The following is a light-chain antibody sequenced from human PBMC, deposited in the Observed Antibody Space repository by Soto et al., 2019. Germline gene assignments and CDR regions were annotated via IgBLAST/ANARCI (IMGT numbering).Light chain of an antibody. Sequence: DIPMTQSPSSLSVSIGDRVTITCQASQDISNFLNWFQQKPGQAPKLLIYDGSKLETGVPSRFSGSGSGIHFTFTISSLQPEDIATYYCQQYDNLPLAFGGGTKVEVK. CDR3: QQYDNLPLA. CDR1: QDISNF. J-gene: IGKJ4*01. V-gene: IGKV1-33*01. CDR2: DGS.